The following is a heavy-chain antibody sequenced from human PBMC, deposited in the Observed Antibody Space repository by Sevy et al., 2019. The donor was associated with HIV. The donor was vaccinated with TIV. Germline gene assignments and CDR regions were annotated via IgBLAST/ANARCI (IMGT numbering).Heavy chain of an antibody. D-gene: IGHD2-8*01. CDR1: GFTFAKYS. J-gene: IGHJ4*02. V-gene: IGHV3-23*01. CDR3: AREGCTQPHDY. CDR2: FSFGCGRI. Sequence: GGSLRLSCAASGFTFAKYSISWARQAPGKGLEWVSTFSFGCGRINYADSVKGRFTISRDDSKNTLFLQMNSLRAEDTATYFCAREGCTQPHDYWGPGTLVTVSS.